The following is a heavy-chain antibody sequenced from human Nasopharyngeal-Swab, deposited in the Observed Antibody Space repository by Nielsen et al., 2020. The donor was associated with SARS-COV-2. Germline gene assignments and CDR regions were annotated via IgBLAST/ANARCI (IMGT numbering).Heavy chain of an antibody. CDR2: IIPILGIA. CDR3: ARGVRGTATMPYYYYGIDV. J-gene: IGHJ6*02. CDR1: GYTFTGYY. D-gene: IGHD5-12*01. V-gene: IGHV1-69*04. Sequence: SVKVSCKASGYTFTGYYMHWVRQAPGQGLEWMGRIIPILGIANYAQKFQGRVTITADKSTSTAYMELSSLRSEDTAVYYCARGVRGTATMPYYYYGIDVWGQGTTVTVSS.